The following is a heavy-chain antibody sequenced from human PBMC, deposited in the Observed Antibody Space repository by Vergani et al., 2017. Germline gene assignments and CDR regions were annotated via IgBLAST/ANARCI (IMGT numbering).Heavy chain of an antibody. J-gene: IGHJ6*02. CDR2: IYYSGST. CDR1: GGSISSYY. CDR3: ARDGYYYGMDV. Sequence: QVQLQESGPGLVKPSETLSLTCTVSGGSISSYYWSWIRQPPGKGLEWIGYIYYSGSTNYNPSLKSRVTISVDTSKNQFSLKLSSVTAAVTAVYYCARDGYYYGMDVWGQGTTVTVSS. V-gene: IGHV4-59*01.